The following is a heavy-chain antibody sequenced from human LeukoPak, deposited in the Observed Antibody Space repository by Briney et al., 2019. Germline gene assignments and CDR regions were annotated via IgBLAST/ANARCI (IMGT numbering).Heavy chain of an antibody. CDR1: GGSFTASY. Sequence: SETLSLTCGVDGGSFTASYWSWVRQSPGKGLEWIGEIHHAGDTNYNPSLKSRVTISLDIYKAQFSLNLKSVTAADTAVYYCARVTGGGNVAYWYFDLWGRGTLVTVSS. CDR3: ARVTGGGNVAYWYFDL. V-gene: IGHV4-34*01. D-gene: IGHD4-23*01. CDR2: IHHAGDT. J-gene: IGHJ2*01.